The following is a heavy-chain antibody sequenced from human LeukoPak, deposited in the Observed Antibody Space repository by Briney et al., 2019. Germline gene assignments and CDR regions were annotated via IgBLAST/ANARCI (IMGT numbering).Heavy chain of an antibody. CDR3: AKGSGDYYYYMDV. D-gene: IGHD6-25*01. V-gene: IGHV3-23*01. CDR2: ISGSNT. CDR1: GFTFSSYA. Sequence: PGGSPRLSCAASGFTFSSYAMSWVRQAPGKGLEWVSGISGSNTYYADSVKGRFTISRDNSKNTLYLRMNSLRAEGTAVYYCAKGSGDYYYYMDVWGKGTTVTVSS. J-gene: IGHJ6*03.